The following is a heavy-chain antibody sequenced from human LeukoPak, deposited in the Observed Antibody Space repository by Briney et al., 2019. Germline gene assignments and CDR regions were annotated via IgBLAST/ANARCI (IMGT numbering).Heavy chain of an antibody. V-gene: IGHV1-69*05. CDR3: ARVDRSLYYMDV. CDR2: IIPIFGAA. CDR1: GGTFSSYA. Sequence: SVTVSCKASGGTFSSYAISWVRQAPGQGLEWMGGIIPIFGAANYAQKFQGRVTITTDESTSTAYMELSSLRSEDTAVYYCARVDRSLYYMDVWGKGTTVTVSS. J-gene: IGHJ6*03.